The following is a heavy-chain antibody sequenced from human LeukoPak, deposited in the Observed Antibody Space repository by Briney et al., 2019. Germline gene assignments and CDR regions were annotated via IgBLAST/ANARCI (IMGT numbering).Heavy chain of an antibody. CDR1: GFIFSSYD. J-gene: IGHJ6*02. Sequence: GGSLRLFCAASGFIFSSYDMSWVRQGPGKGLEWVSGLSASGGSTYYADSVKGRFTISRDNSKNTLFLQMSSLGPEDTAVYYCAKCGYWNDALYYYGMDVWGQGTTVTVSS. CDR2: LSASGGST. V-gene: IGHV3-23*01. CDR3: AKCGYWNDALYYYGMDV. D-gene: IGHD1-1*01.